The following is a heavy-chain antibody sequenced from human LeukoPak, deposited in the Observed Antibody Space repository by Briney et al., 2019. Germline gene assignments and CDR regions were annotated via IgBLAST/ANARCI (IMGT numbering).Heavy chain of an antibody. CDR3: ARDGWDRFNNWFDP. V-gene: IGHV4-61*02. CDR2: IYTSGST. Sequence: NPSETLSLTCTVSGGSISSGSYYWSWIRQPAGKGLEWIGRIYTSGSTNYNPSLKSRVTISVDTSKNQFSLKLSSVTAADTAVYYCARDGWDRFNNWFDPWGQGTLVTVSS. J-gene: IGHJ5*02. CDR1: GGSISSGSYY. D-gene: IGHD1-26*01.